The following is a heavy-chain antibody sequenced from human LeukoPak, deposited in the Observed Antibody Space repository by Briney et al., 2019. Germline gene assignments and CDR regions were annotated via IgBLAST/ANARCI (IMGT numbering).Heavy chain of an antibody. D-gene: IGHD3-16*02. CDR3: ARDEDYVWGSYRYLDY. CDR1: GFTFGDYY. J-gene: IGHJ4*02. V-gene: IGHV3-11*04. Sequence: GGSLRLSCAASGFTFGDYYMSWIRQAPGKGLEWVSYISSSGSTIYYADSVKGRFTISRDNAKNSLYLQMNSLRAEDTAVYYCARDEDYVWGSYRYLDYWGQGTLVTVSS. CDR2: ISSSGSTI.